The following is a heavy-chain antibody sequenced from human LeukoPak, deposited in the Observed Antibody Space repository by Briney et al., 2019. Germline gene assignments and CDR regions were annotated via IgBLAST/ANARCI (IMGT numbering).Heavy chain of an antibody. D-gene: IGHD1-26*01. CDR2: ITNGGVTT. V-gene: IGHV3-23*01. CDR3: VKTLGPSATAAGDY. J-gene: IGHJ4*02. CDR1: GFTFGSYA. Sequence: GESLKISCAASGFTFGSYAMSWVRQTPGKSLEWVSIITNGGVTTYYADSVRGRFTISRDNSKNMLYLQMNSLRAEDTAVFYCVKTLGPSATAAGDYWGQGTLVTVSS.